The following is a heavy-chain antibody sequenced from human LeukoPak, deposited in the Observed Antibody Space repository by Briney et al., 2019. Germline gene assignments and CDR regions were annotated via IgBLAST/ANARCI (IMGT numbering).Heavy chain of an antibody. CDR3: AKHGLAARWGAFDI. CDR1: GFTFSSYG. D-gene: IGHD6-6*01. J-gene: IGHJ3*02. V-gene: IGHV3-33*06. CDR2: MWYDGRNK. Sequence: GRSLRLSCAASGFTFSSYGRHGVRQAPGKGLEWVAVMWYDGRNKYYADSVKGRFTISRDNSKNTVYLHITSLSAEDTAVYYCAKHGLAARWGAFDIWGHGTMVTVSS.